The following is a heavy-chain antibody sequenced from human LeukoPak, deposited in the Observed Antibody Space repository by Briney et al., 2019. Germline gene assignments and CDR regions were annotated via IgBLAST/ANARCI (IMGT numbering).Heavy chain of an antibody. J-gene: IGHJ5*02. Sequence: ASVKVSCKASGYTFTSYGISWVRQAPGQGLEWMGWISAYNGNTNYAQKLQGRVTMTTDTSTSTVYMELRSLRSDDTAVYYCARDRYSSSWVWFDPWGQGTLVTVSS. CDR1: GYTFTSYG. CDR2: ISAYNGNT. D-gene: IGHD6-13*01. CDR3: ARDRYSSSWVWFDP. V-gene: IGHV1-18*01.